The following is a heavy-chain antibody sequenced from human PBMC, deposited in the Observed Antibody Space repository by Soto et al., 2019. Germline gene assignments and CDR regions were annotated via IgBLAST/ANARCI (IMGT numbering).Heavy chain of an antibody. Sequence: KESGPTLVKPTQTLTLTCTFSGFSLSTPGVGVGWIRQPPGKAPEWLVLIYWDDDERYSPSLRSRLTITKDTSKNQVVLIMTNMDPVDTATYYCAPSLAYDRTGYYDYYFDYWGQGTLVTVSS. D-gene: IGHD3-22*01. J-gene: IGHJ4*02. V-gene: IGHV2-5*02. CDR1: GFSLSTPGVG. CDR2: IYWDDDE. CDR3: APSLAYDRTGYYDYYFDY.